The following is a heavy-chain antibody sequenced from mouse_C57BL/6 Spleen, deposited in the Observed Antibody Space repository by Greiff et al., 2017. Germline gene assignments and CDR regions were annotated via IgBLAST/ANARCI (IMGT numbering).Heavy chain of an antibody. Sequence: VQLKQPGTELVKPGASVKLSCKASGYTFTSYWMHWVKQRPGQGLEWIGNINPSNGGTNYNEKFKSKATLTVDKSSSTAYMQLSSLTSEDSAVYYCARDYYGSTWYFDVWGTGTTVTVSS. CDR2: INPSNGGT. D-gene: IGHD1-1*01. CDR3: ARDYYGSTWYFDV. CDR1: GYTFTSYW. J-gene: IGHJ1*03. V-gene: IGHV1-53*01.